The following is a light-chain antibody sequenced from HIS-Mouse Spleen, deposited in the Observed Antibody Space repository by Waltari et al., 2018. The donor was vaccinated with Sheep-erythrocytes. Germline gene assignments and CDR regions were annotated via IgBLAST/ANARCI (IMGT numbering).Light chain of an antibody. Sequence: DIQMTQSPSSLSASVGDRVTITCRASQSISSHLNWYQQKPGKAPKLLIYAASSLQSGVPSRFSGSGSGTDFTLTISSLHPEDFATYYCQQYNSYPWTFGQGTKVEIK. J-gene: IGKJ1*01. V-gene: IGKV1-39*01. CDR1: QSISSH. CDR2: AAS. CDR3: QQYNSYPWT.